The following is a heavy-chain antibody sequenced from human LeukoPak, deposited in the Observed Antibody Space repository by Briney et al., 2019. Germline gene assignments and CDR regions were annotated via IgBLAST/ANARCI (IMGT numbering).Heavy chain of an antibody. CDR2: ISWNSGSI. V-gene: IGHV3-9*01. CDR1: GFTFDDYA. CDR3: ARDMGYNNYEVG. D-gene: IGHD5-24*01. Sequence: PGRSLRLSCAAPGFTFDDYAMHWVRQAPGKGLEWVSGISWNSGSIGYADSVKGRFTISRDNAKNSLYLQMNSLRAEDTAVYYCARDMGYNNYEVGWGQGTLVTVSS. J-gene: IGHJ4*02.